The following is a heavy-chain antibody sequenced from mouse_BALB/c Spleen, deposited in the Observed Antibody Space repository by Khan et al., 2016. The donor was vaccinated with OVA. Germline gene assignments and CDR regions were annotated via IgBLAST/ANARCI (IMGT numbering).Heavy chain of an antibody. Sequence: VQLQQSGPELMKPGASVKISCKASGYSFTTYYMHWVKQSHGKSLEWIGYIDPFNGGNDYNQKFKGKATLTVDKSSSTAYMHLSSLTSEDSAVHYGARRTCDYWGQGTLVTVSA. D-gene: IGHD3-3*01. CDR3: ARRTCDY. CDR2: IDPFNGGN. V-gene: IGHV1-34*01. CDR1: GYSFTTYY. J-gene: IGHJ3*01.